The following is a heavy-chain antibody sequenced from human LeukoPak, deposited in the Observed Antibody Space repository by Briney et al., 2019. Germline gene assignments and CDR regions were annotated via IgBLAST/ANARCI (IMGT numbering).Heavy chain of an antibody. Sequence: GESLKISCKGSGYSFTSYWISWVRQMPGKGLEWMGRIDPSDSYTNYSPSFQGHVTISADKSTSTAYLQWSSLKASDTAMYYCANEEDYNWFDPWGQGTLVTVSS. CDR2: IDPSDSYT. CDR3: ANEEDYNWFDP. CDR1: GYSFTSYW. J-gene: IGHJ5*02. V-gene: IGHV5-10-1*01. D-gene: IGHD2-15*01.